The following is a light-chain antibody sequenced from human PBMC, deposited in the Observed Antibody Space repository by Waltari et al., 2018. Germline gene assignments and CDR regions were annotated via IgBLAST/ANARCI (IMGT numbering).Light chain of an antibody. CDR2: GAS. Sequence: IQMTQSPSSLSASVGARITISCRASQGIDTDLTTFQQKPGKATKSIIYGASILQSGVPSMFSGSGSWTDFTLTISSLQPGDSATYDCKQYNSWPPSCGQGTHLEIK. J-gene: IGKJ2*03. CDR1: QGIDTD. V-gene: IGKV1-16*01. CDR3: KQYNSWPPS.